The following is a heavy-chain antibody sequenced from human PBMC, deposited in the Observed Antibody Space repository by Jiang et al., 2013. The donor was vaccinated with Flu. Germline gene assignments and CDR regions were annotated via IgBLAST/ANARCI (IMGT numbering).Heavy chain of an antibody. CDR1: GFTFSSYS. CDR2: ISSSSSYI. Sequence: QLVESGGGLVKPGGSLRLSCAASGFTFSSYSMNWVRQAPGKGLEWVSSISSSSSYIYYADSVKGRFTISRDNAKNSLYLQMNSLRAEDTAVYYCARDRPSRFLEWSAYYFDYWGQGTLVTVSS. V-gene: IGHV3-21*01. D-gene: IGHD3-3*01. CDR3: ARDRPSRFLEWSAYYFDY. J-gene: IGHJ4*02.